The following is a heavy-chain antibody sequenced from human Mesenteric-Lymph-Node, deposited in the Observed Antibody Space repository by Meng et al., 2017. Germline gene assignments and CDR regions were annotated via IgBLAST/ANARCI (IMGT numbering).Heavy chain of an antibody. J-gene: IGHJ4*02. Sequence: QWQLQQWGAGLLKPSETLSLTCAVYGGSFSGYYWSWIRQPPGKGLEWIGEINHSGSTNYNPSLKSRVTISVDTSKNQFSLKLSSVTAADTAVYYCARGKNKQWLVPEGLLAYWGQGTLVTVSS. V-gene: IGHV4-34*01. D-gene: IGHD6-19*01. CDR3: ARGKNKQWLVPEGLLAY. CDR2: INHSGST. CDR1: GGSFSGYY.